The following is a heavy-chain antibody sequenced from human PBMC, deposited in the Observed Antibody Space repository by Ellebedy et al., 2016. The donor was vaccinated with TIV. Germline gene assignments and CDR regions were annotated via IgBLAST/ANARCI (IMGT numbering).Heavy chain of an antibody. Sequence: ASVKVSCKASGYTFTGYYMHWVRQAPGQGLEWMGWINPNSGGTNYAQKFQGRVTMTRDTSTSTAYMELSRLRSDDTAVYYCARGDSSGWSIYGMDVWGQGTTVTVSS. CDR1: GYTFTGYY. D-gene: IGHD6-19*01. V-gene: IGHV1-2*02. CDR3: ARGDSSGWSIYGMDV. J-gene: IGHJ6*02. CDR2: INPNSGGT.